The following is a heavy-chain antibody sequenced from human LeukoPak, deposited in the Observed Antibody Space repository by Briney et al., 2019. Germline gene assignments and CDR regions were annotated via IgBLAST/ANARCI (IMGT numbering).Heavy chain of an antibody. J-gene: IGHJ4*02. D-gene: IGHD6-19*01. CDR3: ARRYSYSSLPDY. CDR1: GGSISSSNYY. V-gene: IGHV4-39*01. Sequence: PSETLSLTCTVSGGSISSSNYYWGWIRQPPGKGLEWIGSIYYSGSTYYNPSLKSRVTISVDTSKNQFSLKLSSVIAADTAVYYCARRYSYSSLPDYWGQGTLVTVSS. CDR2: IYYSGST.